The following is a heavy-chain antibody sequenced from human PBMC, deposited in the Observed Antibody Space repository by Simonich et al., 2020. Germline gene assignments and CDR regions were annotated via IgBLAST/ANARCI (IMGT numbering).Heavy chain of an antibody. D-gene: IGHD3-10*01. Sequence: QVQLVQSGAEVKKPGSSVKVSCKASGGTFSSYAISWVRQAPGQGLEWMGGIIPILGIENYAQKFQGRVKITADKSTSTAYMELSSLRSEDTAVYYCARTNTMRELDTMVRGVDYFDYWGQGTLVTVSS. J-gene: IGHJ4*02. CDR2: IIPILGIE. CDR1: GGTFSSYA. V-gene: IGHV1-69*09. CDR3: ARTNTMRELDTMVRGVDYFDY.